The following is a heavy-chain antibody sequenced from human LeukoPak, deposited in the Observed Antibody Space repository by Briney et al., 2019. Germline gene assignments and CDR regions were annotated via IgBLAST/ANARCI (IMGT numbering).Heavy chain of an antibody. J-gene: IGHJ6*02. V-gene: IGHV4-4*02. CDR2: IHHGGST. CDR1: GDSISSSKW. CDR3: ARSRDTTNYYGMDV. D-gene: IGHD1-26*01. Sequence: PSETLSLTCAVSGDSISSSKWWSWVRQAPGKGLEWIGEIHHGGSTNCNPSLKSRVTISVDKSKNQFSLKMSSVTAADTAVYYCARSRDTTNYYGMDVWGQGTTVTVS.